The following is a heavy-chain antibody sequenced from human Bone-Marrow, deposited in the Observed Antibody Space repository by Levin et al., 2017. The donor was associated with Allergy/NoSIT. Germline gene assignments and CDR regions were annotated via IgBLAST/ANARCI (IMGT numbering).Heavy chain of an antibody. J-gene: IGHJ4*02. CDR1: GFSFGDFS. CDR3: ARGFNGYNYMYEY. V-gene: IGHV3-49*04. D-gene: IGHD5-18*01. CDR2: IRGMFHGGTT. Sequence: HAGGSLRLSCRTSGFSFGDFSMGWVRQAPGKGLEWVAFIRGMFHGGTTESAVSVKGRFAISRDDSNGVAYLQMNSLKSEDTAVYFCARGFNGYNYMYEYWGQGILVTVSS.